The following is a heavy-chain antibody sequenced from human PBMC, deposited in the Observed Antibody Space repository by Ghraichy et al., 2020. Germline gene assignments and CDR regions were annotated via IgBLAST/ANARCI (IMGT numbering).Heavy chain of an antibody. Sequence: SETLSLTCTVSGGSISSYYWSWIRQPAGKGLEWIGRIYTSGSTNYNPSLKSRVTMSVDTSKNQFSLKLSSVTAADTAVYYCARVGYSSGWYTGGDYGMDVWGQGTTVTVSS. CDR1: GGSISSYY. J-gene: IGHJ6*02. CDR2: IYTSGST. V-gene: IGHV4-4*07. D-gene: IGHD6-19*01. CDR3: ARVGYSSGWYTGGDYGMDV.